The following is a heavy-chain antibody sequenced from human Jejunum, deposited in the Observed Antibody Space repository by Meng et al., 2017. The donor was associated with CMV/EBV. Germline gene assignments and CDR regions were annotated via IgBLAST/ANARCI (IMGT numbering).Heavy chain of an antibody. V-gene: IGHV4-59*01. J-gene: IGHJ4*02. D-gene: IGHD6-19*01. CDR3: ARSSGWMLDY. CDR1: GVAISHYY. CDR2: VYSSGSS. Sequence: QGRLQESGPGLVKPSETLSLTGTISGVAISHYYWTWIRQSPGKGLEWIGYVYSSGSSNYNPSLKSRITISLDASKNQFSLSLTSVTAADTAVYYCARSSGWMLDYWGQGTLVTVSS.